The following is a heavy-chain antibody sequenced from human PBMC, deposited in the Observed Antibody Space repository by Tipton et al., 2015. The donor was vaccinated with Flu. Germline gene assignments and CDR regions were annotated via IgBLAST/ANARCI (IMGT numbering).Heavy chain of an antibody. D-gene: IGHD1-26*01. J-gene: IGHJ4*02. CDR3: ARLSGSYALDY. V-gene: IGHV4-38-2*02. CDR2: IYHSGST. CDR1: GYSISSGYY. Sequence: TLSLTCIVSGYSISSGYYWGWIRQPPGKGLEWIGSIYHSGSTYYNPSLKSRVTISVDTSKNQFSLKLSSVTAADTAVYYCARLSGSYALDYWGQGTLVTVSS.